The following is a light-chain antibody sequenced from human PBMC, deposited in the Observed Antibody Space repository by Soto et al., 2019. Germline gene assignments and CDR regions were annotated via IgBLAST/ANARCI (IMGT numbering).Light chain of an antibody. CDR2: GAS. Sequence: EIVMTQSPATLSVSPGERATLSCRASQSVSSNLAWYQQKPGQAPRLLIYGASTRATGIPARFSGSGSGTEFTLTISSLQSEDFAVYYCQQYNNHWTFGQRTKVEIQ. CDR3: QQYNNHWT. J-gene: IGKJ1*01. V-gene: IGKV3-15*01. CDR1: QSVSSN.